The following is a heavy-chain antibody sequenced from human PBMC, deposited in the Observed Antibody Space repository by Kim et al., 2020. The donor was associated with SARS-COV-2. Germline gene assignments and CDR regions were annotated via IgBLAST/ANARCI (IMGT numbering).Heavy chain of an antibody. V-gene: IGHV1-18*01. J-gene: IGHJ2*01. Sequence: TNAEQKFQGRVTMTTDTSTNTASMGLRSLRSDDTAVYYCARGGPPWYLDLWGRGTLVTVSS. CDR2: T. CDR3: ARGGPPWYLDL.